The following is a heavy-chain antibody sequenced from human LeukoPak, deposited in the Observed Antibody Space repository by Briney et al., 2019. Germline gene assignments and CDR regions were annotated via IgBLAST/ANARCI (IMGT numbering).Heavy chain of an antibody. D-gene: IGHD3-9*01. Sequence: PSETLSLTCAVYGGSFSGYYWSWIRQPPGKGLEWIGEINHSRSTNYNPSLKSRVTISVDTSKNQFSLKLSSVTAADTAVYYCARKAVAYDILTGYQTWGQGTLVTVSS. V-gene: IGHV4-34*01. CDR3: ARKAVAYDILTGYQT. CDR2: INHSRST. CDR1: GGSFSGYY. J-gene: IGHJ4*02.